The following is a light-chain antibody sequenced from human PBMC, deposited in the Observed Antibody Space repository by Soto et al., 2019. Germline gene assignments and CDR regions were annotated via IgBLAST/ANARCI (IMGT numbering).Light chain of an antibody. CDR1: SGSIASNY. J-gene: IGLJ2*01. V-gene: IGLV6-57*02. Sequence: NFMLTQPHSVSESPGKTVTISCTGSSGSIASNYVQWFQQRPGSAPTTVIYEDNQRPSGVPERFSGSIDSSSNSASLTISGLKTEDEADYYCQSYDSNNHVVFGGGTKLTVL. CDR3: QSYDSNNHVV. CDR2: EDN.